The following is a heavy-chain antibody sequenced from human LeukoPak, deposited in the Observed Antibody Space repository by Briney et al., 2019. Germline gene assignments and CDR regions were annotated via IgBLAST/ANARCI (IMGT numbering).Heavy chain of an antibody. J-gene: IGHJ3*02. CDR2: IYYSGST. CDR3: ARAERVLLWFGELCDAFDI. V-gene: IGHV4-59*01. D-gene: IGHD3-10*01. CDR1: GGSISSYY. Sequence: SETLSLTCTVSGGSISSYYWSWIRQPPGKGLEWIGYIYYSGSTNYNPSLKSRVTVSVDTSKNQFSLNLSSVTAADTAVYYCARAERVLLWFGELCDAFDIWGQGTMVTVSS.